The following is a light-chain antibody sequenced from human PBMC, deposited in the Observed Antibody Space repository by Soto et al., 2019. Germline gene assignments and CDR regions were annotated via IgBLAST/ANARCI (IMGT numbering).Light chain of an antibody. V-gene: IGKV3-20*01. J-gene: IGKJ1*01. Sequence: EIVLTQSPGTLSLSPGEGATLSCRASQSISSNFLAWYQQKRGQAPRLLIHGASNRATGIPDRFSGSGSGTDFTLTITRQEPEDFAVYYCQQYGGSPRTFGQGTKVEVK. CDR1: QSISSNF. CDR2: GAS. CDR3: QQYGGSPRT.